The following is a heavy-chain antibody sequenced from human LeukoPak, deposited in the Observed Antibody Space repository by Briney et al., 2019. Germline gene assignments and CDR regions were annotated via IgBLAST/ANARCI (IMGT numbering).Heavy chain of an antibody. J-gene: IGHJ5*02. D-gene: IGHD1-1*01. CDR2: IHTNAGS. CDR1: GASISSYY. Sequence: SETLSLTCTASGASISSYYWSWIRQPPGKGLEWIGFIHTNAGSNYNPSLKSRVTTSTGTSKNQFSLSLSSVTDADTAVYFCARHGFSASGTTGWLDPWGHGTLVTVSS. CDR3: ARHGFSASGTTGWLDP. V-gene: IGHV4-4*09.